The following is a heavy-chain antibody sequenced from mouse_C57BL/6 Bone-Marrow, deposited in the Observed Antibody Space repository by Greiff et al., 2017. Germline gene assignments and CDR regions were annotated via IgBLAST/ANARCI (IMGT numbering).Heavy chain of an antibody. CDR3: TYYYGSSPYYYAMDY. D-gene: IGHD1-1*01. J-gene: IGHJ4*01. Sequence: EVKVEESGAELVRPGASVKLSCTASGFNIKDYYMHWVKQRPEQGLEWIGRIDPEDGDTEYAPKFQGKATMTADTSSNTAYLQLSSLTSEDTAVYYCTYYYGSSPYYYAMDYWGQGTSVTVSS. CDR1: GFNIKDYY. CDR2: IDPEDGDT. V-gene: IGHV14-1*01.